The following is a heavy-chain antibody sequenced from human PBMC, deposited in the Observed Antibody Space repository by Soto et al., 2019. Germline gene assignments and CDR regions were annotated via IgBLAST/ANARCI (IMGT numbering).Heavy chain of an antibody. Sequence: PVNVSCKPARGRFNKYAIDWVREAAGPGLEWMGGITPLFGTPNYAQRFQGRVAISADEVTSTAYMELRSLRSDDTGVYYCARQCEYDTSCYYYAYWGQGTLVTVSS. D-gene: IGHD2-2*01. J-gene: IGHJ4*02. CDR1: RGRFNKYA. V-gene: IGHV1-69*13. CDR2: ITPLFGTP. CDR3: ARQCEYDTSCYYYAY.